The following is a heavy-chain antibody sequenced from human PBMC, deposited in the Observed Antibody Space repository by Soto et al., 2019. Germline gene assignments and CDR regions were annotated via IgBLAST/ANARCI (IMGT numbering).Heavy chain of an antibody. CDR2: IYYRGST. Sequence: SETLSLTCTVSGGSISSSSYYWGWIRQPPGKGLEWIGGIYYRGSTYYNPSLKSRVTISVDTSKNQFSLKLSSVTAADTAVYYCARGSYGSGSYYNDYWGQGTLVTVSS. V-gene: IGHV4-39*01. CDR3: ARGSYGSGSYYNDY. D-gene: IGHD3-10*01. J-gene: IGHJ4*02. CDR1: GGSISSSSYY.